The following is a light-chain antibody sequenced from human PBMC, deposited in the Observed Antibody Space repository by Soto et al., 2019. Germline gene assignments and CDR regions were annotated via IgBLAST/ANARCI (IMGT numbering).Light chain of an antibody. J-gene: IGLJ2*01. Sequence: QSALTQPASVSGSPGQSITISCTGTSTDIGGYTYVSWYQQYPGKVPKLMIYEVDNRPSGVSNRFSGSKSGSTASLTISGLQAEEEDDDCCRSYSRTTTRMVFCGGTKLNVL. CDR1: STDIGGYTY. V-gene: IGLV2-14*01. CDR3: RSYSRTTTRMV. CDR2: EVD.